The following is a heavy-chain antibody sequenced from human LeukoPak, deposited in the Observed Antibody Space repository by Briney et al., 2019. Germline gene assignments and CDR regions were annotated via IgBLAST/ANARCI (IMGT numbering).Heavy chain of an antibody. Sequence: PSETLSLTCTVSGGSISNYYWSWIRQSPGKGLEWIGYFYYNGGTNYNPSLKNRVTISVDTSKNQFSLKLTSVTAADTAVYYCARGSGWYAYWGHGTLVRVS. J-gene: IGHJ5*01. CDR1: GGSISNYY. CDR3: ARGSGWYAY. V-gene: IGHV4-59*01. CDR2: FYYNGGT. D-gene: IGHD3-3*01.